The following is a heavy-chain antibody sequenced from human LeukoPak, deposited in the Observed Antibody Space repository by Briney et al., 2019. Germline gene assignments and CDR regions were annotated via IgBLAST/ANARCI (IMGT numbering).Heavy chain of an antibody. CDR2: IYYSGST. CDR1: GGSISSSSYY. D-gene: IGHD4-17*01. Sequence: PSETLSLTFTVSGGSISSSSYYWGWIRQPPGKGLEWIGSIYYSGSTYYNPSLKSRVTISVDTSKNQFSLKLSSATAADTAVYYCARAPIDYGDYSTRLDYWGQGTLVTVSS. CDR3: ARAPIDYGDYSTRLDY. V-gene: IGHV4-39*07. J-gene: IGHJ4*02.